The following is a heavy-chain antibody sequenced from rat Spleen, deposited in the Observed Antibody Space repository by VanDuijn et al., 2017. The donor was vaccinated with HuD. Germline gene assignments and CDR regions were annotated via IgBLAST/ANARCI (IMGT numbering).Heavy chain of an antibody. CDR2: ISYSGGT. CDR3: AMPANYGGGYYFDY. D-gene: IGHD1-11*01. CDR1: GYSITSNY. V-gene: IGHV3-1*01. Sequence: EVQLQESGPGLVKPSQSLSLTCSVTGYSITSNYWGWIRKFPGNKMEWIGHISYSGGTSYNPSLKSRISLTRDTSKNQFFLQLNSVPTEDTATYCCAMPANYGGGYYFDYWGHGVMVTVSS. J-gene: IGHJ2*01.